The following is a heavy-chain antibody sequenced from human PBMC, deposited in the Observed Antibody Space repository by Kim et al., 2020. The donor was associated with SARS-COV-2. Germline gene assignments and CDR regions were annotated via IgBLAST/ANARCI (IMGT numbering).Heavy chain of an antibody. CDR1: GGSISSVY. Sequence: SETLSLTCTVSGGSISSVYWSWIRQPPEKGLELIGYIYNSGSTSYNHSLTGRVTISADTSKNQFSLKLSSVTAADTAFYYCARPVVSASRFYYYYYGMDGWGQGTTVTASS. V-gene: IGHV4-59*08. D-gene: IGHD2-15*01. J-gene: IGHJ6*01. CDR3: ARPVVSASRFYYYYYGMDG. CDR2: IYNSGST.